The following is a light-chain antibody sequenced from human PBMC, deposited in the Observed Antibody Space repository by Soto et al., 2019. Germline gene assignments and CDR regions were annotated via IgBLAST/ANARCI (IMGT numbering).Light chain of an antibody. Sequence: EIVLTQSPGTLSLSPGERATLSCRASQTISTNLAWYQQKACQAPRLLIYGASTRATGIPTRFSGSGSETEFALTISGLQSEDSAVYYCQQYNNWPPITFGQGTRLEIK. CDR1: QTISTN. CDR3: QQYNNWPPIT. J-gene: IGKJ5*01. CDR2: GAS. V-gene: IGKV3-15*01.